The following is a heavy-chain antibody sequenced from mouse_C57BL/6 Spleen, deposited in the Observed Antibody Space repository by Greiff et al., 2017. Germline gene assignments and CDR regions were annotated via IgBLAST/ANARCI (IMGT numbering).Heavy chain of an antibody. J-gene: IGHJ4*01. CDR1: GYSITSGYY. D-gene: IGHD2-3*01. Sequence: EVQVVESGPGLVKPSQSLSLTCSVTGYSITSGYYRNWIRQFPGNKLEWMGYISYDGSNNYNPSLKNRISITRDTSKTQLSRKLNSVTTEDTATSDCARVLWLVRRARDYWGQGTSVTVAS. CDR2: ISYDGSN. V-gene: IGHV3-6*01. CDR3: ARVLWLVRRARDY.